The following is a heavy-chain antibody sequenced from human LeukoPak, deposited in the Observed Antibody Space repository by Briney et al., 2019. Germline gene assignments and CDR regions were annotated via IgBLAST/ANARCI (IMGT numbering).Heavy chain of an antibody. CDR2: IYYSGST. Sequence: SQTLSLTCTVSGGSISSGGYYWSWIRQHPGKGLEWIGYIYYSGSTYYNPSLKSRVTISVDTSKNQFSPKLSSVTAADTAVYYCARDRSGEGFGEFYNWFDPWGQGTLVTVSS. CDR3: ARDRSGEGFGEFYNWFDP. V-gene: IGHV4-31*03. D-gene: IGHD3-10*01. CDR1: GGSISSGGYY. J-gene: IGHJ5*02.